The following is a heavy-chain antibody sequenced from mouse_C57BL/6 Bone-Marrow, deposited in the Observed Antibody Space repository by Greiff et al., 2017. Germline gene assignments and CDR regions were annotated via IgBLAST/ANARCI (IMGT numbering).Heavy chain of an antibody. CDR1: GFTFSSYG. Sequence: EVQRVESGGDLVKPGGSLTLSCAASGFTFSSYGMSLVRQTPDTRLEWVATISSGGSYTYSPDSVKGRFTISRDNAKNTLYLQMSSLKSEDTAMYYCARHYDYDKNYAMDYWGQGTSVTVSS. CDR2: ISSGGSYT. J-gene: IGHJ4*01. V-gene: IGHV5-6*01. CDR3: ARHYDYDKNYAMDY. D-gene: IGHD2-4*01.